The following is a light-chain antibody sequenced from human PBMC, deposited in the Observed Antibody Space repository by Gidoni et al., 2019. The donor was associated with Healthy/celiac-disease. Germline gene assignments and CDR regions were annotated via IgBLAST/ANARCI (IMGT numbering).Light chain of an antibody. CDR1: QDISSY. CDR2: DAS. J-gene: IGKJ5*01. Sequence: IQMPQSPSSLSASVGDRVTITCQASQDISSYLNWYQQKPGKAPKLLIYDASNLETGVPSRFSGSGSGTDFTFTISSLQPEDIATYYCQQYDNLPSTFGQGTKLEIK. CDR3: QQYDNLPST. V-gene: IGKV1-33*01.